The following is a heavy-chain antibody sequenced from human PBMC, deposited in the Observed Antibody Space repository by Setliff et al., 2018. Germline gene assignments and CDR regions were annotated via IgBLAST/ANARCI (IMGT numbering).Heavy chain of an antibody. V-gene: IGHV3-23*01. CDR3: AKRPEHVDMYFDY. CDR1: GFTFDDYA. CDR2: ISVNGDGT. Sequence: QPGGSLRLSCAASGFTFDDYAMHWVRQAPGKGLEWVSTISVNGDGTYYADSVKGRFTISRDNSQNTLSLQVNSLRAEDTAVYYCAKRPEHVDMYFDYWGQGALVTVSS. J-gene: IGHJ4*02.